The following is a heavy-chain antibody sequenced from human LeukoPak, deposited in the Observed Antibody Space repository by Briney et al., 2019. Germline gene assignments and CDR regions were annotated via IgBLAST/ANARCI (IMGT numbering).Heavy chain of an antibody. CDR2: MNPNSDHT. V-gene: IGHV1-8*01. Sequence: ASVKVSCKASGYSFTSYDINWVRQAAGQGLEWMGWMNPNSDHTGYAQKFQGRFTMTRDTSTNTAYMEVISLRFEDTAVYYCARPDSGSYGNHYYHGVGVWGQGTTVTVSS. CDR3: ARPDSGSYGNHYYHGVGV. D-gene: IGHD1-26*01. J-gene: IGHJ6*02. CDR1: GYSFTSYD.